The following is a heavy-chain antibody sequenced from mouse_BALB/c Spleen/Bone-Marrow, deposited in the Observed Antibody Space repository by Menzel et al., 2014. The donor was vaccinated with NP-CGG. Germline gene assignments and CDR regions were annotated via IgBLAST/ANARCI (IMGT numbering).Heavy chain of an antibody. V-gene: IGHV2-2*02. CDR2: IWSGGST. J-gene: IGHJ4*01. Sequence: VKVEESGPGLVQPSQSLSITCTVSGFSLTSSGVHWVRQSPGKGLEWLGVIWSGGSTDYNAAFISSLSISKDNSKSQVFLKMNSLQANDTAIYYCARTYYYGMDYLGQGTSVTVSS. CDR1: GFSLTSSG. CDR3: ARTYYYGMDY.